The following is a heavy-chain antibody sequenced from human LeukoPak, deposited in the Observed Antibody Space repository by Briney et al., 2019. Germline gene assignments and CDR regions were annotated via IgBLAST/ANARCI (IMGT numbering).Heavy chain of an antibody. CDR2: IYYSGST. D-gene: IGHD3-3*01. CDR1: GGSISSSSYY. J-gene: IGHJ4*02. CDR3: AREGEWLFTTSLGYFDY. Sequence: PSETLSLTCTVSGGSISSSSYYWGWIRQPPGKGLEWIGSIYYSGSTYYNPSLKSRVTISVDTSKNQFSLKLSSVTAADTAVYYCAREGEWLFTTSLGYFDYWGQGTLVTVSS. V-gene: IGHV4-39*07.